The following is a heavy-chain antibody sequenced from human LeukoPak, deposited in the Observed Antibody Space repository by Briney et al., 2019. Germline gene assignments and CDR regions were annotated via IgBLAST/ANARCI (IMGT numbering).Heavy chain of an antibody. V-gene: IGHV4-30-4*08. J-gene: IGHJ4*02. Sequence: SETLSLTCTVSGGSISSGDCYWSWIRQPPGKGLEWIGYIYYSGSTYYNPSLKSRVTISVDTSKNQFSLKLSSVTATDSAVYYCARESTRMTLYDTSGYWGQGTLVTVSS. CDR1: GGSISSGDCY. CDR3: ARESTRMTLYDTSGY. D-gene: IGHD3-22*01. CDR2: IYYSGST.